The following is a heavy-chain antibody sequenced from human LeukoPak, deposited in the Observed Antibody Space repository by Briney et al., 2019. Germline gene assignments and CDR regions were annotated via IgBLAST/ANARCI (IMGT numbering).Heavy chain of an antibody. CDR3: TRDAPQGRSSGWYPRDYYYMDV. CDR2: IIPIVGTA. V-gene: IGHV1-69*05. D-gene: IGHD6-19*01. Sequence: GASVKVSCKASGGTFSSYAISWVRQAPGQGLEWMGGIIPIVGTAKYAQKFQGRVTMTRDTSTSTVYMELSSLRSEDTAVYYCTRDAPQGRSSGWYPRDYYYMDVWGKGTTVTVSS. CDR1: GGTFSSYA. J-gene: IGHJ6*03.